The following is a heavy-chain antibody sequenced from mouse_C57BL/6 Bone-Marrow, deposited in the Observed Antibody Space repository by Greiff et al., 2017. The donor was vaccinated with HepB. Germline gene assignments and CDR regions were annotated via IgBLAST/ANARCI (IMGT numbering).Heavy chain of an antibody. CDR1: GYTFTSYW. Sequence: QVHVKQPGAELVKPGASVKMSCKASGYTFTSYWITWVKQRPGQGLEWIGDIYPGSGSTNYNEKFKSKATLTVDTSSSTAYMQLSSLTSEDSAVYYCAPYDSWYFDVWGTGTTVTVSS. CDR2: IYPGSGST. CDR3: APYDSWYFDV. V-gene: IGHV1-55*01. D-gene: IGHD2-4*01. J-gene: IGHJ1*03.